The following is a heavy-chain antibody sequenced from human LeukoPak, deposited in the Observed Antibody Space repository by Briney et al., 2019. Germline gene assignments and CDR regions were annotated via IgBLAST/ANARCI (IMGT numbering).Heavy chain of an antibody. D-gene: IGHD4-17*01. CDR2: IYYSGST. J-gene: IGHJ4*02. CDR3: ARMHDYGDYIDY. Sequence: SETLSLTCTGSGGSISSSSYYWGGIRQPPGKGLEWIGSIYYSGSTYYNPSLKSRVTISVDTSKNQFSLKLSSVTAADTAVYYCARMHDYGDYIDYWGQGTLVTVSS. V-gene: IGHV4-39*01. CDR1: GGSISSSSYY.